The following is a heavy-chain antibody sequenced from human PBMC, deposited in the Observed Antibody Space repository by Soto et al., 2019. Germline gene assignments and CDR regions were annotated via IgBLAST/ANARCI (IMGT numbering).Heavy chain of an antibody. V-gene: IGHV3-23*04. CDR3: AKDNGPPGTSDWYFDF. J-gene: IGHJ2*01. CDR1: GFTFRSYA. CDR2: ISSNGGRT. D-gene: IGHD2-8*01. Sequence: VQLVESGGGLLQPGGSLRLSCAASGFTFRSYAMSWVRQAPGKGLEWVSGISSNGGRTYYAEAVKGRFTISRDNSKNTLYLQMNSLRAEDTALYYCAKDNGPPGTSDWYFDFWGRGTLVSVSS.